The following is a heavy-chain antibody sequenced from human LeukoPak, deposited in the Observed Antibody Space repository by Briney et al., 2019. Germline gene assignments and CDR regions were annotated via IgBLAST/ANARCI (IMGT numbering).Heavy chain of an antibody. CDR3: ARGQYDFWSGYAYYFDY. J-gene: IGHJ4*02. CDR1: GFTFSSYW. D-gene: IGHD3-3*01. CDR2: IKQDGSEK. Sequence: PGGSLRLSCAASGFTFSSYWMSWVRQARGKGLEWVASIKQDGSEKYYVDSVKGRFTISRDNAKNSLYLQMNSLRAEDTAVYYCARGQYDFWSGYAYYFDYWGQGTLVTVSS. V-gene: IGHV3-7*01.